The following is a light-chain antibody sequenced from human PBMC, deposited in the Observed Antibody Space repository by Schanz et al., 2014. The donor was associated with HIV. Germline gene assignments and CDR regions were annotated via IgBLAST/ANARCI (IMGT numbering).Light chain of an antibody. V-gene: IGLV2-14*02. J-gene: IGLJ2*01. CDR3: SSHTTSSTLV. CDR1: SSDVGSYSL. CDR2: DVT. Sequence: QSALTQPASISGSPGQSITISCTGTSSDVGSYSLVSWYQHHPGKAPKLMIYDVTYRPSGVSARFSGSKSGNTASLTISGLQADDEADYFCSSHTTSSTLVFGGGTKLTVL.